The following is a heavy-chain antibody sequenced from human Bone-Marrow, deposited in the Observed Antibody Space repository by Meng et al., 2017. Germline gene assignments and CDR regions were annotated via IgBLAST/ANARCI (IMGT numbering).Heavy chain of an antibody. J-gene: IGHJ6*02. D-gene: IGHD4-23*01. CDR2: IKSKTDGGTT. V-gene: IGHV3-15*01. Sequence: GESLKISCTASGFTFSNAWMSWIRQAPGKGLEWVGRIKSKTDGGTTDYAAPVQGRFTISRDDSKNTLYLQMNSLKTEDAAVYYCMVDASTVAPHYYYGMDIWGQGTTVTVSS. CDR1: GFTFSNAW. CDR3: MVDASTVAPHYYYGMDI.